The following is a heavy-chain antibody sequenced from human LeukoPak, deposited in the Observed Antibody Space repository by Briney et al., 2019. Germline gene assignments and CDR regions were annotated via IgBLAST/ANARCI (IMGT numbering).Heavy chain of an antibody. D-gene: IGHD5-12*01. CDR2: IIPIFGTA. CDR3: ARVGGRVALIDY. CDR1: GGTFSSYA. Sequence: SVKVSCKASGGTFSSYAISWVRQAPGQGLEWIGGIIPIFGTANYAQKFQGRVTITADESTSTAYMELSSLRSEDTAVYYCARVGGRVALIDYWGQGTLVTVSS. V-gene: IGHV1-69*13. J-gene: IGHJ4*02.